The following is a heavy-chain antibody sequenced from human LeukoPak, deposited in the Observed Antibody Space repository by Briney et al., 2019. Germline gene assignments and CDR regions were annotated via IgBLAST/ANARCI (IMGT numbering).Heavy chain of an antibody. D-gene: IGHD1-26*01. Sequence: GECLKISCKGSGYSFTSQWIGWVRQMPGKGLEWMGIFNPGDSDTRYSPSFQGQVTISAANSISTAYLQWSSLKASDTAMYYCATGAYSGTWDYWGQGTLVTVSS. V-gene: IGHV5-51*01. CDR3: ATGAYSGTWDY. J-gene: IGHJ4*02. CDR1: GYSFTSQW. CDR2: FNPGDSDT.